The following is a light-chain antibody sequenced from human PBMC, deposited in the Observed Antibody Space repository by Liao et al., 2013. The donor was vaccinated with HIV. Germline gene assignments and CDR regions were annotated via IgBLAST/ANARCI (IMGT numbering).Light chain of an antibody. CDR1: KLGDKY. Sequence: SYEVTQPPSVSVSLGQTARITCSGDKLGDKYVCWYQQKPGQSPVLVIYQDTKRPSGIPGRFSGSSSGNTGTLTISGTQPMDEGDYYCQVWDRGPALFGGGTKLTVL. J-gene: IGLJ2*01. CDR3: QVWDRGPAL. CDR2: QDT. V-gene: IGLV3-1*01.